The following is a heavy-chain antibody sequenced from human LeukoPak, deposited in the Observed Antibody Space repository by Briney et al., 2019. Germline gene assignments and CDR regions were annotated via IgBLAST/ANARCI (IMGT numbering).Heavy chain of an antibody. D-gene: IGHD3-22*01. V-gene: IGHV3-48*03. CDR3: ARVFHSSGYRKGVLDY. CDR1: GFTFSSYE. CDR2: ISGSGGST. J-gene: IGHJ4*02. Sequence: GGSLRLSCAASGFTFSSYEMNWVRQAPGKGLEWVSAISGSGGSTYYADSVKGRFTISRDNAKNSLYLQMNSLRAEDTAVYYCARVFHSSGYRKGVLDYWGQGTLVTVSS.